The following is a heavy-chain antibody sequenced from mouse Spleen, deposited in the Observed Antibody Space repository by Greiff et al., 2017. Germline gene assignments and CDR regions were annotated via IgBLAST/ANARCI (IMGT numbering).Heavy chain of an antibody. D-gene: IGHD2-10*02. V-gene: IGHV5-17*02. CDR1: GFTFSSFG. CDR2: ISSGSSTI. CDR3: ARFLYGNPYAMDY. J-gene: IGHJ4*01. Sequence: EVKVVESGGGLVQPGGSRKLSCAASGFTFSSFGMHWVRQAPEKGLEWVAYISSGSSTIYYADTVKGRFTISRDNPKNTLFLQMTSLRSEDTAMYYCARFLYGNPYAMDYWGQGTSVTVSS.